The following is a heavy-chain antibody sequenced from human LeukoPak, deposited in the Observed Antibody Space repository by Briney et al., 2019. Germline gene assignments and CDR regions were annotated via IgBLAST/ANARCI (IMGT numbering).Heavy chain of an antibody. CDR3: AVYDSSGYDAFDI. Sequence: PSETLSLTCSVSGYSISSGYYWTWIRQPPGKGLELIGNIYHSGSTYYNPSLKSRVTISVDTSKNQFSLKLSSVTAADTAVYYCAVYDSSGYDAFDIWGQGTMVTVSS. CDR2: IYHSGST. D-gene: IGHD3-22*01. CDR1: GYSISSGYY. V-gene: IGHV4-38-2*01. J-gene: IGHJ3*02.